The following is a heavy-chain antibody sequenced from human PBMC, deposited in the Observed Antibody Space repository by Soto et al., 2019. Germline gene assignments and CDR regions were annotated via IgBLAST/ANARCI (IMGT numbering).Heavy chain of an antibody. CDR1: GYTFTGYY. Sequence: ASMKVSCKAFGYTFTGYYMDWGRQAPGQGLEWMGWINPNSGGTNYAQKFQGWVTMARDTSISTAYMELSRLRSDDTAVYYCARDIVGGRLDAFDIWGQGTMVTVSS. CDR2: INPNSGGT. V-gene: IGHV1-2*04. J-gene: IGHJ3*02. D-gene: IGHD1-26*01. CDR3: ARDIVGGRLDAFDI.